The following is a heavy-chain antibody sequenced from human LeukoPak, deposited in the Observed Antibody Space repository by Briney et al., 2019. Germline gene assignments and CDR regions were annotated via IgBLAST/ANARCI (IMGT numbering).Heavy chain of an antibody. J-gene: IGHJ4*02. V-gene: IGHV1-2*02. CDR2: INPNSGGT. Sequence: WASVKVSCKASGYTFTGYYMHWVRQAPGQGLEWMGWINPNSGGTNYAQKFQGRVTMTRDTSISTAYMELSRLRSDDTAVYYCARDVAAAGTSVDYWGQGTLVTVSS. CDR3: ARDVAAAGTSVDY. D-gene: IGHD6-13*01. CDR1: GYTFTGYY.